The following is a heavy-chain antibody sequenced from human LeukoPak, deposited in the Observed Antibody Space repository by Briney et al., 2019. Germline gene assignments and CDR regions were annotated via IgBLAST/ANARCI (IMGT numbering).Heavy chain of an antibody. CDR3: ATTTRFDY. J-gene: IGHJ4*02. CDR2: INEDGSEK. Sequence: GGSLRLSCAVSGFTFSSYWMSWVRQAPGKGLECVANINEDGSEKYYVDSVKGRFSISRDNAKNSLYLQMNSLRAEDTAVYYCATTTRFDYWGQGILVTVSS. V-gene: IGHV3-7*01. D-gene: IGHD1-14*01. CDR1: GFTFSSYW.